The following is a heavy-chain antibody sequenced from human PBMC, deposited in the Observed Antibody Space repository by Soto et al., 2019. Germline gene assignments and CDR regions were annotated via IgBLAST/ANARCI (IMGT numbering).Heavy chain of an antibody. CDR2: IIPIFGTA. CDR1: GGTFSSYA. D-gene: IGHD6-19*01. CDR3: ARANRVAGDAFDI. J-gene: IGHJ3*02. Sequence: SVKVSCKASGGTFSSYAISWVRQAPGQGLEWMGGIIPIFGTANYAQKFQGRVTITADESTSTAYMELSSLRSEDTAVYYCARANRVAGDAFDIWGQGTMVTVSS. V-gene: IGHV1-69*13.